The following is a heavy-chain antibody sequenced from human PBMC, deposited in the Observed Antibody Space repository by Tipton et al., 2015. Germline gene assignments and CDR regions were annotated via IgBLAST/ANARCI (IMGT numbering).Heavy chain of an antibody. V-gene: IGHV4-59*01. Sequence: TLSLTCTVTGGSISSYYWSWIRQPPGKGLEWIGYIYYSGSTNYNPSLKSRVTISVDTSNKQISLNLGSVTAADTAVYYCARGELGDFDSWGQGTLVTVSS. CDR3: ARGELGDFDS. D-gene: IGHD6-6*01. CDR1: GGSISSYY. J-gene: IGHJ4*02. CDR2: IYYSGST.